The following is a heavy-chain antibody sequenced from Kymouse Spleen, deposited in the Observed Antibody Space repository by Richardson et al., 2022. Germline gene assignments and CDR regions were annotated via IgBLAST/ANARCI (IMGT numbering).Heavy chain of an antibody. V-gene: IGHV4-39*01. CDR1: GGSISSSSYY. J-gene: IGHJ3*02. Sequence: QLQLQESGPGLVKPSETLSLTCTVSGGSISSSSYYWGWIRQPPGKGLEWIGSIYYSGSTYYNPSLKSRVTISVDTSKNQFSLKLSSVTAADTAVYYCASLTGTTSHAFDIWGQGTMVTVSS. CDR2: IYYSGST. D-gene: IGHD1-7*01. CDR3: ASLTGTTSHAFDI.